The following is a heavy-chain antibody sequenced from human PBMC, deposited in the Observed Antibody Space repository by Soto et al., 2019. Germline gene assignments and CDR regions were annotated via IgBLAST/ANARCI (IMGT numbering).Heavy chain of an antibody. CDR1: GFIFSSYA. V-gene: IGHV3-23*01. CDR3: AKTVEMATIRPFDY. J-gene: IGHJ4*02. D-gene: IGHD5-12*01. CDR2: ISGGGGST. Sequence: EVQLLESGGGLVQPGGSLRLSCAASGFIFSSYAMTWVRQAPRKGLEWVSAISGGGGSTYYADSVKGRFTISRDNPKNTLNWQMNSVRAEDTAVYYCAKTVEMATIRPFDYWGQGTVVTVSS.